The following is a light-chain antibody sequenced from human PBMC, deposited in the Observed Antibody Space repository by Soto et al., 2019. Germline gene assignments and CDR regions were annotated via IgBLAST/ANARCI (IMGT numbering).Light chain of an antibody. CDR2: DAS. V-gene: IGKV1-5*01. Sequence: DIQMTQSPSTLSASVGDRVTISCRASQDIGSFLAWYQHKPGKAPKLIIYDASTLQTGVPSRFRGSGFGSEFTLTISGLQPDDFATYDCQQHDDYSHATFGQGTKVEIK. CDR1: QDIGSF. J-gene: IGKJ2*01. CDR3: QQHDDYSHAT.